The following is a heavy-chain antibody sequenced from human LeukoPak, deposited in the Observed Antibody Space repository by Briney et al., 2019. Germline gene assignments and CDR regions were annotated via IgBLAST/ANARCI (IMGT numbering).Heavy chain of an antibody. Sequence: PGTCLRLSCAPSGLTFINYATHWVRPAPGGRLGWVAVIWFVGTETYYAASVMGRFTISRDSSENTLYLQMNGLRTEDTAVYYCARVNGPNSGYYYTLDLWGQGTPVTVSS. CDR3: ARVNGPNSGYYYTLDL. CDR2: IWFVGTET. CDR1: GLTFINYA. J-gene: IGHJ5*02. V-gene: IGHV3-33*01. D-gene: IGHD1-26*01.